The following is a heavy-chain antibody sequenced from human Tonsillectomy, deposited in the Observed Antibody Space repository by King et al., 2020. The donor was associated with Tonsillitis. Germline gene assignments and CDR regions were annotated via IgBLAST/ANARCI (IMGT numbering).Heavy chain of an antibody. Sequence: VQLVESGAEVKKPGASVKVSCKASGYTFTSYYMHWVRQAPGQGLEWMGMINPSGGTTSYAQKFQGRVTMTRDTSTNTVYMELSGLRSEDTAVYYCARDRPCSSASWYGGSWFDPWGQGTLVTVCS. V-gene: IGHV1-46*01. D-gene: IGHD2-2*01. CDR1: GYTFTSYY. J-gene: IGHJ5*02. CDR3: ARDRPCSSASWYGGSWFDP. CDR2: INPSGGTT.